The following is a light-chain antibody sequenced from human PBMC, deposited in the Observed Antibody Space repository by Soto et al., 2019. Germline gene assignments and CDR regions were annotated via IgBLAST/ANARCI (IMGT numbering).Light chain of an antibody. CDR2: DVS. V-gene: IGKV3-11*01. CDR1: HSVSKL. Sequence: EIVLTQSPATLSLSPGERATLSCRASHSVSKLLTWYQQKPGQPPSLLMYDVSNRAAGIPARFSGSGSGTEFTLTISSLEPEDFAVYFWQQCHNGPPCTFGQGTKLDIK. J-gene: IGKJ2*02. CDR3: QQCHNGPPCT.